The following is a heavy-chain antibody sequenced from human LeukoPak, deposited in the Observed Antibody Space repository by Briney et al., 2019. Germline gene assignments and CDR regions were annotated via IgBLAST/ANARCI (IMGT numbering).Heavy chain of an antibody. V-gene: IGHV3-48*03. J-gene: IGHJ4*02. Sequence: GGSLRLSCAASGFTFSSYEMNWVRQAPGKGLEWVSYISSSGTTIYYADSVKGRFTISRDNAKNSLYLQMNSLRAEDTAVYYCARDVGSGTPSDYWGQGTLVTVSS. CDR3: ARDVGSGTPSDY. D-gene: IGHD3-10*01. CDR2: ISSSGTTI. CDR1: GFTFSSYE.